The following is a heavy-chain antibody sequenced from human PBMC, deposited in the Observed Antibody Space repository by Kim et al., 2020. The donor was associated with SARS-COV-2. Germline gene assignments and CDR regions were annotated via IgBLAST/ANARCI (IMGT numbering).Heavy chain of an antibody. CDR2: IRSKAYGGTT. V-gene: IGHV3-49*04. Sequence: GGSLRLSCTASGFTFGDYAMSWVRQAPGKGLEWVGFIRSKAYGGTTEYAASVKGRFTISRDDSKSIAYLQMNSLKTEDTAVYYCTRDIKGIVLMVYDYGMDVWGQGTTVTVSS. CDR3: TRDIKGIVLMVYDYGMDV. CDR1: GFTFGDYA. D-gene: IGHD2-8*01. J-gene: IGHJ6*02.